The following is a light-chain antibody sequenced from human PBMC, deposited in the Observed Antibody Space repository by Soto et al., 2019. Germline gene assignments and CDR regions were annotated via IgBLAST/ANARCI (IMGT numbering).Light chain of an antibody. Sequence: QSVLPQPRSVSGSPGQSVTIYCTGSSSDVGGYNYVSWYQQHPGKAPKLIIYDVNERPSGVPDRFSGSKSGNTASLTISGLLAEDEADYYCCSYAGGYTLYVFGAGTKVTVL. V-gene: IGLV2-11*01. CDR2: DVN. CDR3: CSYAGGYTLYV. CDR1: SSDVGGYNY. J-gene: IGLJ1*01.